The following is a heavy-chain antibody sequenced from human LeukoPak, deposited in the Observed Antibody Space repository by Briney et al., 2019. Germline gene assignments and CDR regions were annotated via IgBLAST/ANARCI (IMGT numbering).Heavy chain of an antibody. Sequence: GGSPRLSCAASGFTFSSYAMNWVRQAPGKGLEWVSYISSSSGTIYYVDSVKGRFTISRDNAKNSLYLQMNSLRAEDTAVYYCARAVHDYSERSCFDYWGQGTLVTVSS. CDR2: ISSSSGTI. D-gene: IGHD1-26*01. CDR3: ARAVHDYSERSCFDY. J-gene: IGHJ4*02. V-gene: IGHV3-48*01. CDR1: GFTFSSYA.